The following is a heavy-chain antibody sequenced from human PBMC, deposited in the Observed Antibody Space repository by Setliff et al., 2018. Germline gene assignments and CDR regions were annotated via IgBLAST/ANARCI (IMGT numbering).Heavy chain of an antibody. J-gene: IGHJ6*03. Sequence: GESLKISCAASGFTFSNAWMTWVRQAPGKGLEWVGRIKSKADGGTTDYVAPVKGRFTISRDDSKNTLFLQMNNPKIEDTAVYYCTTWPENGGYYYYYYMDVWGKGTTVTVSS. CDR2: IKSKADGGTT. V-gene: IGHV3-15*01. CDR1: GFTFSNAW. D-gene: IGHD3-16*01. CDR3: TTWPENGGYYYYYYMDV.